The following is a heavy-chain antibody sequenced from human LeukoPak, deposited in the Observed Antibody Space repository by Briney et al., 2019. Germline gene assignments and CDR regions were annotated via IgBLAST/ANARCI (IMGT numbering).Heavy chain of an antibody. D-gene: IGHD2-2*01. CDR3: ARRPLCKSTSCRRFDY. CDR2: INHSGST. Sequence: PSETLSLTCAVYGGSFSGYYWSWIRQPPGKGLEWIGEINHSGSTNYNPSLKSRVTISVDTSKNQFSLKLTSVTAADTAVYYCARRPLCKSTSCRRFDYWGQGTLVTVSS. V-gene: IGHV4-34*01. J-gene: IGHJ4*02. CDR1: GGSFSGYY.